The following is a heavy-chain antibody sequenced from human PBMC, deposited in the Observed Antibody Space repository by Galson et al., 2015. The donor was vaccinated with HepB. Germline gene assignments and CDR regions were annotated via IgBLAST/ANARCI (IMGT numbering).Heavy chain of an antibody. CDR3: ARDAAVGTFDY. CDR1: GFTFSSYW. D-gene: IGHD6-13*01. Sequence: SLRLSCVASGFTFSSYWRHWVRQAPGKGLVWVSRIKSDGSSTSYADSVKGRFTISRDNAKNTLYLQMNSLRAEDTAAYYCARDAAVGTFDYWGQGTLVTVSS. CDR2: IKSDGSST. V-gene: IGHV3-74*01. J-gene: IGHJ4*02.